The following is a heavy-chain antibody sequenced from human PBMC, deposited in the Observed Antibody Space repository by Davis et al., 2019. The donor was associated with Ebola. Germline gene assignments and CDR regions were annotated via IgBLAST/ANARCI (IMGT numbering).Heavy chain of an antibody. Sequence: PGGSLRLSCAASGFTFSSYSMNWVRQAPGKGLEWVSSISSSSSYIYYADSVKGRFTISRGNAKNSLYLQMNSLRAEDTAVYYCARETPGYYYDSSGYGAGNYFDYWGQGTLVTVSS. CDR3: ARETPGYYYDSSGYGAGNYFDY. CDR2: ISSSSSYI. CDR1: GFTFSSYS. V-gene: IGHV3-21*01. J-gene: IGHJ4*02. D-gene: IGHD3-22*01.